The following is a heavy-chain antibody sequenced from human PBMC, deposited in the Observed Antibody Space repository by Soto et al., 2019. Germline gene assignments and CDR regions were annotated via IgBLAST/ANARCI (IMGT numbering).Heavy chain of an antibody. J-gene: IGHJ5*02. CDR1: GGSISGSASY. Sequence: SETLSLTCTVSGGSISGSASYWGWIRQPPGKGLEWIGSIHYSGTTYYNPSLKSRVTISVDTSKNRFSLKVSSVTAADTAGYYCARLLYDSGWEPSWFDPWGQGILVTVS. D-gene: IGHD6-19*01. V-gene: IGHV4-39*01. CDR3: ARLLYDSGWEPSWFDP. CDR2: IHYSGTT.